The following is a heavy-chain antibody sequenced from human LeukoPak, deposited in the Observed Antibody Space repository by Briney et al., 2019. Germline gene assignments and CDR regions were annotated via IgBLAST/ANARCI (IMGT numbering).Heavy chain of an antibody. CDR3: ATEGPWEPAGIDY. CDR2: ISAYNGNT. CDR1: GYTFTSYG. V-gene: IGHV1-18*01. Sequence: GASVKVSCKASGYTFTSYGISWVRQAPGQGLEWMGWISAYNGNTNYAQKFQGRVTMTEDTSTDTAYMELSSLRSEDTAVYYCATEGPWEPAGIDYWGQGTLVTVSS. J-gene: IGHJ4*02. D-gene: IGHD1-26*01.